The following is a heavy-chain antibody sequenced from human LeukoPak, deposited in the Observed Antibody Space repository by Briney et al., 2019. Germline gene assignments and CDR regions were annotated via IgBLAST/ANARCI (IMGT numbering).Heavy chain of an antibody. CDR2: IYYSGST. J-gene: IGHJ4*02. CDR3: ARNKMAHGVDYFDY. D-gene: IGHD5-24*01. CDR1: GGSISSYY. Sequence: SETLSLTCTVSGGSISSYYWSWIRQPPGKGLEWIGYIYYSGSTNYNPSLKSRVTISVDTSKNQFSLKLSSVTAADTAVYYCARNKMAHGVDYFDYWGQGTLVTVSS. V-gene: IGHV4-59*01.